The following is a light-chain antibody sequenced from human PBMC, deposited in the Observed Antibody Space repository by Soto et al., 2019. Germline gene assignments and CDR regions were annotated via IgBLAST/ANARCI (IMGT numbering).Light chain of an antibody. CDR2: AAS. CDR3: QHTYTVPWT. Sequence: DIQMTQSPSSLSASVGDRVTITCRAGQSISSDLNWYQQKPGKAPKLLIFAASRLQSGVPSRFHGSGSGTDFTLTISSLQPVDFATYYCQHTYTVPWTFGQGTQVEIK. V-gene: IGKV1-39*01. J-gene: IGKJ1*01. CDR1: QSISSD.